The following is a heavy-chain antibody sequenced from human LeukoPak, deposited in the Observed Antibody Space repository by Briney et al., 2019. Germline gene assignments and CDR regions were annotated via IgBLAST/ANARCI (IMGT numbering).Heavy chain of an antibody. CDR3: ARDLLWFGGRPYGMDV. CDR1: GFTFSDYY. CDR2: ISSSGSTI. V-gene: IGHV3-11*01. D-gene: IGHD3-10*01. Sequence: GGSLRLSCAASGFTFSDYYMSWIRQAPGKGLEWVSYISSSGSTIYYADSVKGRFTISRHNAKNSLYLQMNSLRAEDTAVYYCARDLLWFGGRPYGMDVWGQGTTVTVSS. J-gene: IGHJ6*02.